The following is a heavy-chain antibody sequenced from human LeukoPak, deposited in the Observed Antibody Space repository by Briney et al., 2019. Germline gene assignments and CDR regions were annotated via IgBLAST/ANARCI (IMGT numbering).Heavy chain of an antibody. CDR3: ARRDYDFWTHKEKNWFDT. D-gene: IGHD3-3*01. V-gene: IGHV5-51*01. J-gene: IGHJ5*02. CDR1: GYRFTSYW. CDR2: IYPGDSDT. Sequence: SLQIXCKGSGYRFTSYWIGWVRQMPGKGLEWMGIIYPGDSDTRYSPSFQGQVTISADKSISTAYLQWSSLKASDTAMYYCARRDYDFWTHKEKNWFDTWGQGTLVTVSS.